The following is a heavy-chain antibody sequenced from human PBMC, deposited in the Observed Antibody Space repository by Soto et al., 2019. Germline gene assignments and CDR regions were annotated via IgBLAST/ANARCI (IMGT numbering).Heavy chain of an antibody. CDR2: IIPILGET. V-gene: IGHV1-69*08. D-gene: IGHD3-16*01. CDR1: GTIFSSYT. J-gene: IGHJ6*02. CDR3: ARGLGGRMDD. Sequence: QVQLVQSGAEVKKPGSSVRVSCKASGTIFSSYTISWVRQAPGQGREWMGRIIPILGETNSAQKFQGRVTLTADKATNTAYMELTTLRLEDKALYYCARGLGGRMDDWGQGTTVTVSS.